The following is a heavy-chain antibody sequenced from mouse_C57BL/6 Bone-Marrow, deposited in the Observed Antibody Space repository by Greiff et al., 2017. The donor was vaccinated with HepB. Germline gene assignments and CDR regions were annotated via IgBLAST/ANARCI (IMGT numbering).Heavy chain of an antibody. D-gene: IGHD4-1*01. J-gene: IGHJ2*01. CDR2: IDPENGDT. V-gene: IGHV14-4*01. CDR1: GFNIKDDY. Sequence: EVKLQESGAELVRPGASVKLSCTASGFNIKDDYMHWLKQRPEQGLEWIGWIDPENGDTEYASKFQGKATITADTSSNTAYLQLSSLTSEDTAVYYCTTPNWDRECYWGQGTTLTVSS. CDR3: TTPNWDRECY.